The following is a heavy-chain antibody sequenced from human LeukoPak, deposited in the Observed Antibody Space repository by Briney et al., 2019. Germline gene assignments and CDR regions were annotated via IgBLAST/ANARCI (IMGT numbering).Heavy chain of an antibody. D-gene: IGHD2-2*01. CDR2: ISAYNGNT. CDR3: ARDALMPTGLHPFDY. CDR1: GYTFTSYG. V-gene: IGHV1-18*01. J-gene: IGHJ4*02. Sequence: ASVKVSCKASGYTFTSYGISWVRQAPGQGLEWMGWISAYNGNTNYAQKLQGRVTMTTDTSTSTAYMELRSLRSDDTAVYYCARDALMPTGLHPFDYWGQGTLVTVSS.